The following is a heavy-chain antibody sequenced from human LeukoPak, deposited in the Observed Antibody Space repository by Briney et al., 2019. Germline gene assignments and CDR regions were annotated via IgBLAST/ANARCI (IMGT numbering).Heavy chain of an antibody. CDR1: GFTFSSYA. CDR2: ISGSGGST. Sequence: TGGSLRLSCAASGFTFSSYAMSWVRQAPGKGLEWVSAISGSGGSTYYADSVKGRFTISRDNSKNTLYLQMNSLRAEDTAAYYCAKLPPYRGYCSSTSCLYFDYWGQGTLVTVSS. V-gene: IGHV3-23*01. CDR3: AKLPPYRGYCSSTSCLYFDY. D-gene: IGHD2-2*03. J-gene: IGHJ4*02.